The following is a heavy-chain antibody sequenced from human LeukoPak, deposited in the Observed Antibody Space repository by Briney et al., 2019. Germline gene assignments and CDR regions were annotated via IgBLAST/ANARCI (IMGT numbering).Heavy chain of an antibody. D-gene: IGHD3-10*01. CDR3: ARDRTVRARAHDAFDI. CDR1: GGSISSYY. Sequence: SETLSLTCTVSGGSISSYYWSWIRQPPGKGLEWIGYIYYSGSTNYNPSLKSRVTISVDTSKNQFSLKLSSVTAADTAVYYCARDRTVRARAHDAFDIWGQGTMVTVSS. J-gene: IGHJ3*02. V-gene: IGHV4-59*01. CDR2: IYYSGST.